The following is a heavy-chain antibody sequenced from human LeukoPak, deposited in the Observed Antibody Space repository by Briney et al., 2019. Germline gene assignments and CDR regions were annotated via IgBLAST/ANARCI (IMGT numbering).Heavy chain of an antibody. CDR3: AKSSFCSGGSCYRFDY. Sequence: GGSLRLFCAASGFTFSSYVMSWVRQAPGKGLEWVSVISGSGGSTYYADSVKGRFTISRDNSKNTLYLQMNSPRAEDTAVYYCAKSSFCSGGSCYRFDYWGQGTLVTVSS. CDR2: ISGSGGST. J-gene: IGHJ4*02. D-gene: IGHD2-15*01. V-gene: IGHV3-23*01. CDR1: GFTFSSYV.